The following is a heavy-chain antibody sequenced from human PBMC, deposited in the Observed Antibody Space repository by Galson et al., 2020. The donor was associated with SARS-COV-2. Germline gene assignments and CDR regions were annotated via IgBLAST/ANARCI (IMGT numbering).Heavy chain of an antibody. D-gene: IGHD1-26*01. V-gene: IGHV3-33*01. Sequence: GGSLRLSCAASGFTFSSYGMHWVRQAPGKGLEWVAVIWYDGSNKYYADSVKGRFTISRDNSKNTLYLQMNSLRAEDTAVYYCARDLLGSGRADYWGQGTLLTVSS. CDR2: IWYDGSNK. CDR3: ARDLLGSGRADY. J-gene: IGHJ4*02. CDR1: GFTFSSYG.